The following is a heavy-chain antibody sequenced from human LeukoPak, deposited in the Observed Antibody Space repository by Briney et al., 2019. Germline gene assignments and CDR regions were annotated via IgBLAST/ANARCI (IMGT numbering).Heavy chain of an antibody. Sequence: GGSLRLSWTASGFTFTSYAMTWVRQAPGKGLEWVSTVTGSAGATYYADSVKGRFTISRDNSKNTLFLQMSSLRVEDTAVYYCAKDNSAGGTGYYTSDYWGQGTLVTVSS. CDR3: AKDNSAGGTGYYTSDY. D-gene: IGHD3/OR15-3a*01. CDR1: GFTFTSYA. J-gene: IGHJ4*02. V-gene: IGHV3-23*01. CDR2: VTGSAGAT.